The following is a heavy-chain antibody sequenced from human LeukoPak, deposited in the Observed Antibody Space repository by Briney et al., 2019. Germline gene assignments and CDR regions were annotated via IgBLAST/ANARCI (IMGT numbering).Heavy chain of an antibody. V-gene: IGHV3-30*18. CDR1: GVSFSSYA. Sequence: GGSLRLSCAASGVSFSSYAMSWVRQAPGKGLEWVALISYDGSNKNYADSVKGRFTISRDNSKSTLYLQMNSLRAEDTAVYYCAKDSSSSWFGGDSKWGQGTLVTVSS. J-gene: IGHJ4*02. CDR3: AKDSSSSWFGGDSK. D-gene: IGHD6-13*01. CDR2: ISYDGSNK.